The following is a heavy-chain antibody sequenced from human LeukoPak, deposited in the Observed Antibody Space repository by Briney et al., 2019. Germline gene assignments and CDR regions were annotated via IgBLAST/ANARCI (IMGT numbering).Heavy chain of an antibody. V-gene: IGHV4-4*07. J-gene: IGHJ4*02. CDR2: IYTSGST. D-gene: IGHD2-2*01. Sequence: SETLSLTCTVSGGSISSYYWSWIRQPPGKGLEWIGNIYTSGSTNYSPSLKSRVTMSVDTSKNQFSLKLSSVTAADTAVYYCARDVVAAVGSFDYWGQGTQVTVSS. CDR1: GGSISSYY. CDR3: ARDVVAAVGSFDY.